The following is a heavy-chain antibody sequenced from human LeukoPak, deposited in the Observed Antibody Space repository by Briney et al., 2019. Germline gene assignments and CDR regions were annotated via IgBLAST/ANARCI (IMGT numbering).Heavy chain of an antibody. CDR1: GFSFSTFV. CDR3: ATPLDYYDRSDSHQGGD. CDR2: IRPDGSHI. Sequence: GGSLRLSCAASGFSFSTFVMHWVRQAPGKGLEWVAVIRPDGSHISYVDPVKGRFTISRDNAKNSLYLQMNSLRAEDTAVYYCATPLDYYDRSDSHQGGDWGQGTLVTVSS. V-gene: IGHV3-30*02. J-gene: IGHJ4*02. D-gene: IGHD3-22*01.